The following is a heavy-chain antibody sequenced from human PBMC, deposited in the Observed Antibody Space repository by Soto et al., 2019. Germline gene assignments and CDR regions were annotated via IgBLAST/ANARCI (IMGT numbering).Heavy chain of an antibody. Sequence: QVQLQESGPGLVKPSQTLSLTCTVSGGSISSGDYYWSWIRQPPGKGLEWIGYIYYSGSTYYNPSLKSRVTISVDTSKNQFSLKLSSVTDADTAVYYCARAYYDILTGYFHAFDIWGQGPMVTVSS. J-gene: IGHJ3*02. CDR1: GGSISSGDYY. CDR2: IYYSGST. CDR3: ARAYYDILTGYFHAFDI. V-gene: IGHV4-30-4*01. D-gene: IGHD3-9*01.